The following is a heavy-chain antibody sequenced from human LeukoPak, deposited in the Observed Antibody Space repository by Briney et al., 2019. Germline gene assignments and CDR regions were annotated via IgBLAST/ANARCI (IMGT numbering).Heavy chain of an antibody. D-gene: IGHD4-17*01. Sequence: PGGSLRLSCAASGFTFSSYDMHWVRQAPGKGLEWVAVISYDGSNKYYADSVKGRFTISRDNSKNTLYLQMNSLRAEDTAVYYCASHGDYGAQTDYWGQGTLVTVSS. CDR2: ISYDGSNK. J-gene: IGHJ4*02. CDR3: ASHGDYGAQTDY. CDR1: GFTFSSYD. V-gene: IGHV3-30*03.